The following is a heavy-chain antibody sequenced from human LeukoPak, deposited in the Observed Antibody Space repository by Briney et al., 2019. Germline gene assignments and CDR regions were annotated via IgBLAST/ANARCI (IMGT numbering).Heavy chain of an antibody. CDR2: IYSSGSA. Sequence: SETLTLTCTVSGGSISSYYRSWIRQPAGKGLEWIGRIYSSGSANHNPSLRSRVTFSVDKSNNQFSLNLTSVSAADTAVYYCARDVSGSLAFDCWGQRTLVTVSS. V-gene: IGHV4-4*07. J-gene: IGHJ4*02. CDR1: GGSISSYY. D-gene: IGHD2-15*01. CDR3: ARDVSGSLAFDC.